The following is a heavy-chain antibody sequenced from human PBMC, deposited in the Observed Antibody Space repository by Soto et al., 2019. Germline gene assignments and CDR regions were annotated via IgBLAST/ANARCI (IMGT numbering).Heavy chain of an antibody. CDR1: GYTFTSYD. Sequence: GASVKVSCKASGYTFTSYDINWVRQATGQGLEWMGWMNPNSGNTGYAQKFQGRVTMTRNTSISTAYMELSSLRSEDTAVYYCARASGYYDSSGDYGMDVWGQGTTVTVSS. CDR3: ARASGYYDSSGDYGMDV. V-gene: IGHV1-8*01. J-gene: IGHJ6*02. D-gene: IGHD3-22*01. CDR2: MNPNSGNT.